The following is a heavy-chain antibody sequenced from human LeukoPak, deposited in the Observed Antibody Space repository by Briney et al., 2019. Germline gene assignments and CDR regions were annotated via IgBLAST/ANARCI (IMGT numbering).Heavy chain of an antibody. V-gene: IGHV4-4*07. CDR1: GGSISNYH. Sequence: PSETLSLTCTVSGGSISNYHWSWIRQPAGKGVEWIGQIHTSGSTNYNPPLKSRVTMSIDTPENQLSLTIRSVTAADTAVYYCARRDISSGWSFDYWGQGTLVTVSS. J-gene: IGHJ4*02. D-gene: IGHD6-19*01. CDR3: ARRDISSGWSFDY. CDR2: IHTSGST.